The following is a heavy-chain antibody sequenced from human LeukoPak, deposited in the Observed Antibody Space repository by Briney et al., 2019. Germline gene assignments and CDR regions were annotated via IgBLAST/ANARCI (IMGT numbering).Heavy chain of an antibody. CDR1: GGTFSSYA. J-gene: IGHJ4*02. CDR3: AINYYDSSGYWSYFDY. Sequence: GSSVKVSCKASGGTFSSYAISWMRQAPGQGLEWMGGIIPIFGTANYAQKFQGRVTITTDESTSTAYMELSSLRSEDTAVYYCAINYYDSSGYWSYFDYWGQGTLVTVSS. D-gene: IGHD3-22*01. V-gene: IGHV1-69*05. CDR2: IIPIFGTA.